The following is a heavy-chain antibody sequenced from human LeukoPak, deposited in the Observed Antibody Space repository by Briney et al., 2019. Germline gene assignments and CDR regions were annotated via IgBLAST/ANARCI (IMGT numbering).Heavy chain of an antibody. J-gene: IGHJ6*03. D-gene: IGHD5-24*01. CDR3: ARLQFGGSSPRYYYYYMDF. Sequence: GASVKVSCTASGYIFINYGISWVRQAPGQGLEWMGWISVYNGNTDYVQKLQGRVTMTTDTSTSTAYMELRSLRSDDTAVYYCARLQFGGSSPRYYYYYMDFWGKGTTVTVS. CDR1: GYIFINYG. V-gene: IGHV1-18*01. CDR2: ISVYNGNT.